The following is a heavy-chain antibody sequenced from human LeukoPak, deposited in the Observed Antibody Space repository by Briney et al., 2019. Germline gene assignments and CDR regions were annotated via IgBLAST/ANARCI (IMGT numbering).Heavy chain of an antibody. CDR3: AKGPTLNWNDGLLGYYYYYMDV. Sequence: QSGGSLRLSCAASGFTFSSYGVHWVRQAPGKGLEWVAFIRYDGSNKYYADSVKGRFTISRDNSKNTLYLQMNSLRAEDTAVYYCAKGPTLNWNDGLLGYYYYYMDVWGKGTTVTVSS. D-gene: IGHD1-1*01. CDR2: IRYDGSNK. CDR1: GFTFSSYG. J-gene: IGHJ6*03. V-gene: IGHV3-30*02.